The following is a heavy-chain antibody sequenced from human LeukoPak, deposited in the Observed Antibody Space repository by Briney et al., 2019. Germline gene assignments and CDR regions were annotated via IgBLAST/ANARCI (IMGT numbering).Heavy chain of an antibody. Sequence: GASVMVSCKASGYTFTDYYMHWVRQAPGQGFEWMGWINPNDGDTNYAQKFQGRVTMTRDTSISTAHMEVSRLRSDDTAVYYCARANFLYCSSSTCLFDYWAREPWLPSRQ. V-gene: IGHV1-2*02. D-gene: IGHD2-2*01. CDR1: GYTFTDYY. J-gene: IGHJ4*02. CDR3: ARANFLYCSSSTCLFDY. CDR2: INPNDGDT.